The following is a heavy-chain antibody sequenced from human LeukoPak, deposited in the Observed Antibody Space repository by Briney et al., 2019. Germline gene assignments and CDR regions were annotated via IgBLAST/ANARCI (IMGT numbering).Heavy chain of an antibody. D-gene: IGHD6-19*01. Sequence: ASVKVSCKASGYTFTGYYMHWVRQAPGQGLEWMGWINPNSGGTNYAQKFQGRVTMTRDTSISTAYMELRRLRSDDTAVYYCARFGLGKHIEVAGIPFDIWGQGTMVTVSS. CDR1: GYTFTGYY. J-gene: IGHJ3*02. V-gene: IGHV1-2*02. CDR3: ARFGLGKHIEVAGIPFDI. CDR2: INPNSGGT.